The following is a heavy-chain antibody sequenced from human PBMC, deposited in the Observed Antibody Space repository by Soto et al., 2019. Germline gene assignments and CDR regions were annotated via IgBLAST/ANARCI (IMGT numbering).Heavy chain of an antibody. CDR1: GFTFSSYS. Sequence: GSLRLSCAASGFTFSSYSMNWVRQAPGKGLEWVSSISSSSSYIYYADSVKGRFTISRDNAKNSLYLQMNSLRAEDTAVYYCARGSSSPFIYYYYGMDVWGQGTTVTVSS. J-gene: IGHJ6*02. CDR2: ISSSSSYI. CDR3: ARGSSSPFIYYYYGMDV. D-gene: IGHD6-6*01. V-gene: IGHV3-21*01.